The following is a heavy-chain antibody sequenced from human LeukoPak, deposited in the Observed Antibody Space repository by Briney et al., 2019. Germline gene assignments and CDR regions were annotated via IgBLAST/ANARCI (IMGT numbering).Heavy chain of an antibody. V-gene: IGHV4-4*07. CDR1: GGSISSYY. D-gene: IGHD2-2*01. CDR2: IYTSGST. J-gene: IGHJ6*02. CDR3: AREAPAAITTGMDV. Sequence: SETLSLTCTVSGGSISSYYWSWIRQPAGKGLEWIGRIYTSGSTNYDPSLKSRVTMSVDTSKNQFSLKLSSVTAADTAVYYCAREAPAAITTGMDVWGQGTTVTVSS.